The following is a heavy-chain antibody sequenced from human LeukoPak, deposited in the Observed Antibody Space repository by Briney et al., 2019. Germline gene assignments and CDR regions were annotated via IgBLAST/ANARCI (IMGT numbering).Heavy chain of an antibody. CDR2: ISSSSSYI. Sequence: GRSLRLSCAASGFTFSSYSMNWVRQAPGKGLEWVSSISSSSSYIYYADSVKGRFTISRDSAKNSLYLQMNSLRAEDTAVYYCARDSHSSGPDDYYYGMDVWGQGTTVTVSS. V-gene: IGHV3-21*01. CDR1: GFTFSSYS. J-gene: IGHJ6*02. CDR3: ARDSHSSGPDDYYYGMDV. D-gene: IGHD3-22*01.